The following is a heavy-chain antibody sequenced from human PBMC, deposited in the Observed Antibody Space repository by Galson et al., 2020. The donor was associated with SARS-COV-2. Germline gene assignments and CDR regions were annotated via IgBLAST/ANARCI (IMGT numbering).Heavy chain of an antibody. Sequence: GESLKISCKGSGYSFTSYWIGWVRQMPGKGLEWLGIIYPGDSDTRYSPSFQGQVTISADKSISTAYLQWSSLKASDTAMYYCARRRYYYDGSGPDTDYWGQGTLVTVSS. V-gene: IGHV5-51*01. J-gene: IGHJ4*02. CDR1: GYSFTSYW. CDR2: IYPGDSDT. D-gene: IGHD3-22*01. CDR3: ARRRYYYDGSGPDTDY.